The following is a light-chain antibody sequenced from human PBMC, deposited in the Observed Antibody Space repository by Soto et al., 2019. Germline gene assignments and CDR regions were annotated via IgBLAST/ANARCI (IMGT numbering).Light chain of an antibody. CDR1: SSDVGSYNL. CDR2: EVS. CDR3: CSYTGTRGLV. V-gene: IGLV2-23*02. J-gene: IGLJ3*02. Sequence: QCVLTQPASVSGSPGQSITISWTGTSSDVGSYNLVSWYQHHPGKAPKLLIYEVSKRPSGVSNRFSGSKSGNTASLTISGLQAEDEADYYCCSYTGTRGLVFGGGTKLTVL.